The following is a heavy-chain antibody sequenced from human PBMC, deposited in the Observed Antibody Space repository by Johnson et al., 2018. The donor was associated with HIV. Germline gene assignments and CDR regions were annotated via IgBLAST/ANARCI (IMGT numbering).Heavy chain of an antibody. CDR3: AREMVAAKDAFDI. D-gene: IGHD2-15*01. CDR1: GFTVSSNY. Sequence: QVQLVESGGGLIQPGGSLRLSCAASGFTVSSNYMSWVRQAPGKGLEWVAVISYDGSNKYYPDSVKGRFTISRDNFKNTLYLQMDSLRAEDTAVYFCAREMVAAKDAFDIWGQGTMVTVSS. J-gene: IGHJ3*02. V-gene: IGHV3-30-3*01. CDR2: ISYDGSNK.